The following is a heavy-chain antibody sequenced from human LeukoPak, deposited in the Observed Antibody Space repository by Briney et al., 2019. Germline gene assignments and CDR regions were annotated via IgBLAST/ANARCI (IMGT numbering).Heavy chain of an antibody. Sequence: GASVKVSCKASGYTFTGYYMHWVRQAPGQGLEWMGWINPNSGGTNCAQKFQGWVTMTRDTSISTAYMELSRLRSDDTAVYYCAIIAAAGTNYYYGMDVWGQGTTVTVSS. CDR2: INPNSGGT. D-gene: IGHD6-13*01. J-gene: IGHJ6*02. CDR1: GYTFTGYY. V-gene: IGHV1-2*04. CDR3: AIIAAAGTNYYYGMDV.